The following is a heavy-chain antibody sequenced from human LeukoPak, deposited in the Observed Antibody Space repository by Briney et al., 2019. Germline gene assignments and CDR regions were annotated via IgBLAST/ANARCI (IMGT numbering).Heavy chain of an antibody. Sequence: GGSLRLSCAASGFTFSRFTMSWVRQAPGKGLEWVANIKQDGSEKYYVDSVKGRFTISRDNAKNSLYLQMNSLRAEDTAVYYCATRVTDYDFWSGYYISWFDPWGQGTLVTVSS. J-gene: IGHJ5*02. CDR3: ATRVTDYDFWSGYYISWFDP. CDR2: IKQDGSEK. CDR1: GFTFSRFT. D-gene: IGHD3-3*01. V-gene: IGHV3-7*03.